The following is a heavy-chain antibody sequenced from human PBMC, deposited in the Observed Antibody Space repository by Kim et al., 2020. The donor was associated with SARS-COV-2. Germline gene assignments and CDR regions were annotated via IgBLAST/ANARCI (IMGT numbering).Heavy chain of an antibody. CDR2: IYYSGST. CDR1: GGSISSYY. J-gene: IGHJ6*02. V-gene: IGHV4-59*01. Sequence: SETLSLTCTVSGGSISSYYWSWIRQPPGKGLEWIGYIYYSGSTNYNPSLKSRVTISVDTSKNQFSLKLSSVTAADTAVYYCARDREYDSSGYYYYYGMDVWGQGTTVTVSS. D-gene: IGHD3-22*01. CDR3: ARDREYDSSGYYYYYGMDV.